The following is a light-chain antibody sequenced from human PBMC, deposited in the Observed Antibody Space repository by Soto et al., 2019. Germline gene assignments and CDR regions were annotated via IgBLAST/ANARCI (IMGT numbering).Light chain of an antibody. Sequence: QTVVTQEPSLTVSPGGTVTLTCGSSTGAVASGHYPYWFQQKPGQAPRTLIYDTNNKHSWTPARFSGSLLGGKAALTLSGAQPEDEAEYHCLLSYGGAVVFGGGTKLTVL. J-gene: IGLJ2*01. CDR3: LLSYGGAVV. CDR2: DTN. CDR1: TGAVASGHY. V-gene: IGLV7-46*01.